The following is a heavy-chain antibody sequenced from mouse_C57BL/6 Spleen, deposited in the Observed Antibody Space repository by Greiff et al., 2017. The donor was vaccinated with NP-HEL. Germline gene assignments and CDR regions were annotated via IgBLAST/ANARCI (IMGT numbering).Heavy chain of an antibody. CDR1: GFTFSSYA. Sequence: EVKVEESGEGLVKPGGSLKLSCAASGFTFSSYAMSWVRQTPEKRLEWVAYISSGGDYIYYADTVKGRFTISRDNARNTLYLQMSSLKSEDTAMYYCTRASSGPFYYAMDYWGQGTSVTVSS. D-gene: IGHD3-2*02. CDR2: ISSGGDYI. CDR3: TRASSGPFYYAMDY. J-gene: IGHJ4*01. V-gene: IGHV5-9-1*02.